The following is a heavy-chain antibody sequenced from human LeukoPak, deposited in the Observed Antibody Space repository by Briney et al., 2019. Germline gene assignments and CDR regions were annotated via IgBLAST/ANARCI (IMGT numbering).Heavy chain of an antibody. D-gene: IGHD3-22*01. Sequence: GGSLRLSCAASGFGLSSYEMTWVRQAPGKGLEWVSSISSSARTIYYADSVKGRFTISRDNAKNSLYLQMNSLRAEDTAVYYCARCSNSYDTGGYYRCPLDYWGQGTLVTVSS. CDR3: ARCSNSYDTGGYYRCPLDY. CDR2: ISSSARTI. V-gene: IGHV3-48*03. CDR1: GFGLSSYE. J-gene: IGHJ4*02.